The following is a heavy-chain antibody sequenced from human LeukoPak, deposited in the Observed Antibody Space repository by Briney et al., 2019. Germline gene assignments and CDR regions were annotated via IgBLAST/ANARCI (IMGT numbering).Heavy chain of an antibody. CDR2: IYYSGST. CDR1: GGSISSYY. V-gene: IGHV4-59*01. J-gene: IGHJ4*02. CDR3: ARGELLGYYDSSGYSPLDY. D-gene: IGHD3-22*01. Sequence: SETLSLTCTVSGGSISSYYWSWIRQPPGKGLEWIGYIYYSGSTNYNPSLKSRVTISVDTSKNQFSLKLSSVTAADTAVYYCARGELLGYYDSSGYSPLDYRGQGTLVTVSS.